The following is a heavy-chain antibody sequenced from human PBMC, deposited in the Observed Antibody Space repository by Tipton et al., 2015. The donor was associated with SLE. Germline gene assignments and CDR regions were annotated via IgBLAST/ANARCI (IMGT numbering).Heavy chain of an antibody. Sequence: SLRLSCAASGFTFSSYAMHWVRQAPGKGLEWVAVISYDGSNKYYADSVKGRFTISRDNSKNTLYLQMNSLRAEDTAVYYCASEGYCSGSSCLFDYWGQGTLVTVSS. V-gene: IGHV3-30*04. J-gene: IGHJ4*02. D-gene: IGHD2-15*01. CDR1: GFTFSSYA. CDR3: ASEGYCSGSSCLFDY. CDR2: ISYDGSNK.